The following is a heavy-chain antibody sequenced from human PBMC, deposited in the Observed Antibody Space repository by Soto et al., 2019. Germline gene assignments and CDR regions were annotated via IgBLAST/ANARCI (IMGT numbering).Heavy chain of an antibody. CDR3: ATGPRDSGEWLLLDY. CDR2: MNPNDGNT. Sequence: ASVKXSCNASLYTFSNYEINCVRHASGQGLEWMGRMNPNDGNTGYAQNLQGRVSMTRNTSINTAYMELSSLRSDDTAVYYFATGPRDSGEWLLLDYWGQGALVTVYS. V-gene: IGHV1-8*01. J-gene: IGHJ4*02. CDR1: LYTFSNYE. D-gene: IGHD3-22*01.